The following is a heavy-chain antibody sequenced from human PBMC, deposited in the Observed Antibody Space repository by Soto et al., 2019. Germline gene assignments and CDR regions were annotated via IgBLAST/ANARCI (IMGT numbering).Heavy chain of an antibody. Sequence: ASVKVSCKASGYTFTSYGISWVRQAPGQGLEWMGWISAYNGNTNYAQKLQGRVTMTTDTSTSTAYMELRSLRSADTALYYCAREGNSDATGYANFDSWGQGILVTVSS. J-gene: IGHJ4*02. V-gene: IGHV1-18*01. D-gene: IGHD2-2*01. CDR2: ISAYNGNT. CDR1: GYTFTSYG. CDR3: AREGNSDATGYANFDS.